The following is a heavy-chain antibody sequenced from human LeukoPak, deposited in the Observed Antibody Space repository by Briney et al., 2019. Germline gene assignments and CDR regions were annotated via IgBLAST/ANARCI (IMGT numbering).Heavy chain of an antibody. J-gene: IGHJ5*02. D-gene: IGHD5-12*01. CDR1: GGTFSSYA. CDR2: IGAYNGNT. V-gene: IGHV1-18*01. CDR3: ARGHGYSGYDPYWFDP. Sequence: GASVKVSCKASGGTFSSYAIIWVRQAPGQGLEWMGWIGAYNGNTNYAQKLQGRVTMTTDTSTSTAYMELRSLRSDDTAVYYCARGHGYSGYDPYWFDPWGQGTLVTVSS.